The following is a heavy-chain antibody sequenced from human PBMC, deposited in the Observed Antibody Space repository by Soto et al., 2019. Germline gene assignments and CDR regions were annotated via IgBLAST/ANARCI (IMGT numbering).Heavy chain of an antibody. CDR2: ISYDGSNK. Sequence: QVQLVESGGGMVQPGRSLRLSCAASGFTFSSYGMHWVRQAPGKGLEWVAVISYDGSNKYYADSVKGRFTISRDNSKNTLYLQMNSLRAEDTAVYYCAKDVVRHIVVVTAIGAPDYWGQGTLVTVSS. J-gene: IGHJ4*02. D-gene: IGHD2-21*02. CDR1: GFTFSSYG. CDR3: AKDVVRHIVVVTAIGAPDY. V-gene: IGHV3-30*18.